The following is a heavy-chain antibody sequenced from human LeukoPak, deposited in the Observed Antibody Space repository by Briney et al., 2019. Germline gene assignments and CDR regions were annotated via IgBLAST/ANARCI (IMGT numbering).Heavy chain of an antibody. Sequence: GGSLRLSCTASGFTFGDYLMNWFRQAPGKGLEWIGFISGGATEYAASVKGRFTISRDDSTSIAYLQMNSLTTEDTAVYYCSRGSGWLSVYWGQGTLVTVSS. CDR1: GFTFGDYL. J-gene: IGHJ4*02. CDR2: ISGGAT. CDR3: SRGSGWLSVY. D-gene: IGHD6-19*01. V-gene: IGHV3-49*03.